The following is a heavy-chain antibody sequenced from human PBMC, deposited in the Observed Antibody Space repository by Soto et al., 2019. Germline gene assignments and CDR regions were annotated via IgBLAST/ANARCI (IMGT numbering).Heavy chain of an antibody. CDR3: SRGQCIAVAVFDY. D-gene: IGHD6-19*01. J-gene: IGHJ4*02. CDR1: GVSVTSGSYY. Sequence: QVQLQESGPGLVKPSETLSLTCTVPGVSVTSGSYYWSWIRQPPGQGLAWIGYVYYNGNTNYNPSLKSRVTISVDTSKTQVSLKLSSVTAACTGLYYCSRGQCIAVAVFDYWGQGTLVTVSS. V-gene: IGHV4-61*01. CDR2: VYYNGNT.